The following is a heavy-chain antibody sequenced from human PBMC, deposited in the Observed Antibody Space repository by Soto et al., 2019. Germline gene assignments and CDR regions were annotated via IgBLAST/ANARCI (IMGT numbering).Heavy chain of an antibody. J-gene: IGHJ5*02. CDR2: IYYSGST. D-gene: IGHD6-13*01. V-gene: IGHV4-39*01. CDR3: ARRRDSTTYYNWFDP. Sequence: SETLSLTCTVSGGSISISSYYWGCIRQPPGKGLEWIGSIYYSGSTCYNPSLKSRVTISVDTSKNQFSLRLSSVTAADTAVYYCARRRDSTTYYNWFDPWGQGTLVTVSS. CDR1: GGSISISSYY.